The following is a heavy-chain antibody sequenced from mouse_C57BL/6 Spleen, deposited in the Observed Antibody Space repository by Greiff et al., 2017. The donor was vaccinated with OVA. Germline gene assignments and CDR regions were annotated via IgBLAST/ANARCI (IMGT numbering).Heavy chain of an antibody. CDR1: GFNIKDDY. D-gene: IGHD1-1*01. J-gene: IGHJ1*03. CDR2: IDPENGDT. V-gene: IGHV14-4*01. CDR3: TGGITTVVATRYFDV. Sequence: EVQLQESGAELVRPGASVKLSCTASGFNIKDDYMHWVKQRPEQGLEWIGWIDPENGDTEYASKFQGKATITADTSSNTAYLQLSSLTSEDTAVYYCTGGITTVVATRYFDVWGTGTTVTVSS.